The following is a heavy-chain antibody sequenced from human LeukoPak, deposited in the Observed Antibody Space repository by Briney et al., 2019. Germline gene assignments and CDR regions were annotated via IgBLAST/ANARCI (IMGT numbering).Heavy chain of an antibody. CDR3: ARALRIYYYFDY. CDR1: GFTVSSNY. CDR2: IYSGGST. V-gene: IGHV3-66*01. J-gene: IGHJ4*02. Sequence: GGSLRLSCAASGFTVSSNYMSWVRQAPGKGLEWVSVIYSGGSTYYADSVKGRFTISRDNSKNTLYLQMNSLRAEDTAVYYCARALRIYYYFDYWGQGTLVTVSS. D-gene: IGHD1-26*01.